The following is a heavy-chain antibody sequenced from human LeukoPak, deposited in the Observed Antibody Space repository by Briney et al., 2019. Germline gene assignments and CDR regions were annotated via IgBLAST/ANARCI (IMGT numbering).Heavy chain of an antibody. CDR3: VRDNPRCCGVVPANIDDY. J-gene: IGHJ4*02. V-gene: IGHV3-30*02. CDR1: GFTFSNYA. D-gene: IGHD2-15*01. Sequence: GGSLRLSCAASGFTFSNYAMHWVRQAPGKGLEWVAFIRNDGNEIYYADSVKGRFTISRDNSRGTLYFQMNSLIYEDTAVYYCVRDNPRCCGVVPANIDDYWGQGTLVTVSS. CDR2: IRNDGNEI.